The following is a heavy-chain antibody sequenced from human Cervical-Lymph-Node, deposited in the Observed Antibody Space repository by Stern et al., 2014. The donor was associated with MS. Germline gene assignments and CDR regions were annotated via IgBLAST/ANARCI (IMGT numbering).Heavy chain of an antibody. D-gene: IGHD2-15*01. CDR3: ARRDRLYYFGMDV. CDR2: IISVFNTP. CDR1: GAIFSGHA. J-gene: IGHJ6*02. V-gene: IGHV1-69*01. Sequence: MKLEQSGAAVKKPTSSVKVSCKAPGAIFSGHAVSWVRKAPGQGLALMGGIISVFNTPTYAQKFQGRVTITADESTSTVYMELSSLRSEDTAVYYCARRDRLYYFGMDVWGQGTTVTVSS.